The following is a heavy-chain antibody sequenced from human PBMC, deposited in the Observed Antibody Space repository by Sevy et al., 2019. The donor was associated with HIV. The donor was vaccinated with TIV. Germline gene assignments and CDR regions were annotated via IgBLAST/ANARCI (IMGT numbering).Heavy chain of an antibody. V-gene: IGHV3-21*01. J-gene: IGHJ4*02. Sequence: GGSLRLSCAASGFIFSNYNMNWVRQAPGKGLEWVSSISSSSRYIYYADSVKGRFTISRDNAKNSLYLQMNSLRAEDTAVYYCAGENYYDSEGYRFDYWGQGTLVTVSS. D-gene: IGHD3-22*01. CDR1: GFIFSNYN. CDR2: ISSSSRYI. CDR3: AGENYYDSEGYRFDY.